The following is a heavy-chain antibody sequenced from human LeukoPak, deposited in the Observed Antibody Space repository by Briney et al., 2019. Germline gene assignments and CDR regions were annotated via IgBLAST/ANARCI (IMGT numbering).Heavy chain of an antibody. CDR2: ISSDGSNE. CDR1: VSTFSNYG. Sequence: QFGGSLRLSCAAPVSTFSNYGMHWVRQAPGKRLEWMALISSDGSNEYYPDSMKGRFTISRDNSKNTLYLQMNDLRPEDTAVYYCARGYGTFFDNWGQGTLVTVSS. CDR3: ARGYGTFFDN. D-gene: IGHD3-10*01. V-gene: IGHV3-30*03. J-gene: IGHJ4*02.